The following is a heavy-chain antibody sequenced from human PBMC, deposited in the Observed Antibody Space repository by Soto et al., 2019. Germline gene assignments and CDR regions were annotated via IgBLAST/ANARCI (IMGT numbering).Heavy chain of an antibody. CDR1: GFRFNSYA. V-gene: IGHV3-23*01. CDR2: ISGSGYKT. D-gene: IGHD3-9*01. J-gene: IGHJ5*02. CDR3: AKGRYFESSGGCANL. Sequence: EVHLLESGGGFLQPGGSQRLSCVASGFRFNSYAMSWVRQTPDKGLEWVAAISGSGYKTEYAQSVQGRFTISRDNSKSTVFLQMNSLRAEDSAIYYCAKGRYFESSGGCANLWGQGTLVTVSS.